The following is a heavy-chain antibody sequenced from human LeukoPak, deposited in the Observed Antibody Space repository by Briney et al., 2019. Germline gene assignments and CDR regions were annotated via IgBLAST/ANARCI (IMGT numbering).Heavy chain of an antibody. Sequence: GGSLRLFCAASGFTFDDYAMQWVRQAPGKGLEWVSGISWNSGSIGYADSVKGRFTISRDNAKNSLYLQMNSLRAEDTALYYCAKGYCSSTSCSTFDYWGQGTLVTVSS. CDR1: GFTFDDYA. J-gene: IGHJ4*02. CDR2: ISWNSGSI. V-gene: IGHV3-9*01. CDR3: AKGYCSSTSCSTFDY. D-gene: IGHD2-2*01.